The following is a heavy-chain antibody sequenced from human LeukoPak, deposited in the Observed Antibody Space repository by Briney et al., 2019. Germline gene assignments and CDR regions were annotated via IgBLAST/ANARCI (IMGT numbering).Heavy chain of an antibody. Sequence: PSEILSLTCTVSGGSISGYFWSWIRQPPGKGLEWIGYIHYGGNTNYNPSLKRRVTISVDTSKNQFSLKLSSVTAADTAVYYCARDDADLTAFDIWGQGTMVTVSS. J-gene: IGHJ3*02. CDR3: ARDDADLTAFDI. CDR1: GGSISGYF. V-gene: IGHV4-59*12. CDR2: IHYGGNT.